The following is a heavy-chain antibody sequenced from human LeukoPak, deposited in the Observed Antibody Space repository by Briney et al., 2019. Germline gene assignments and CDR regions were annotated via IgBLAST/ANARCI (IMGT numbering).Heavy chain of an antibody. V-gene: IGHV3-15*01. D-gene: IGHD3-9*01. CDR1: GFTFSNAW. Sequence: GGSLRLSCAAPGFTFSNAWVSWVRQAPGKGLEWVGRIKSKTDGGTTDYAAPVKGRFTISRDDSKNTLHLQMNSLKTEDTAVYYCTTGRDILTDYYYWYFDLWGRGTLVTVSS. CDR3: TTGRDILTDYYYWYFDL. J-gene: IGHJ2*01. CDR2: IKSKTDGGTT.